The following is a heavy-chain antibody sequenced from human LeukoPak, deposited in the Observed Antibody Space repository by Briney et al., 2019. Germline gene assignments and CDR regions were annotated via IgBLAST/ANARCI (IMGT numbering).Heavy chain of an antibody. CDR1: GGSISSTTYY. J-gene: IGHJ4*02. CDR3: ASFVFGGYNYAYFDY. V-gene: IGHV4-39*01. CDR2: IYYSGST. D-gene: IGHD5-24*01. Sequence: PSETLSLTCTVSGGSISSTTYYWGWIRQPPGKGLEWIGKIYYSGSTYYNPSLKSRVTISVDTSKNQFSLKLSSVTAADTAVYYCASFVFGGYNYAYFDYWGQGTLVTVSS.